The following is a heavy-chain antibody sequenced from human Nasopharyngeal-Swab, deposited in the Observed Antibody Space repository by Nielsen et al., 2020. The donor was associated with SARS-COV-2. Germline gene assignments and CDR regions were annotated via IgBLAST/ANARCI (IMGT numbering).Heavy chain of an antibody. V-gene: IGHV3-21*01. CDR1: GFTFSNSY. D-gene: IGHD3-22*01. CDR2: ISSSSSYI. J-gene: IGHJ4*02. CDR3: ARELGAPNYYDSSGYYYGEGDY. Sequence: GESLKISCEVSGFTFSNSYMNWVRQAPGKGLEWVSSISSSSSYIYYADSVKGRFTISRDNAKNSLYLQMNSLRAEDTAVYYCARELGAPNYYDSSGYYYGEGDYWGQGTLVTVSS.